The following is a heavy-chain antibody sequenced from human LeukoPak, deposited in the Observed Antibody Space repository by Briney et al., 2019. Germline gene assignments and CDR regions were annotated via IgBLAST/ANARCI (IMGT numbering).Heavy chain of an antibody. CDR2: ISDSGGNT. V-gene: IGHV3-23*01. CDR1: VITLSNYG. J-gene: IGHJ4*02. Sequence: GGSLRLSCAVSVITLSNYGMSWVRQAPGKGLEGVAGISDSGGNTKYADSVKGRFTISRDNPKNTLSLQMNSLRAEDTAAYFCAKRGVVIRVILVGFNKEAYYFESWGQGALVTVSS. CDR3: AKRGVVIRVILVGFNKEAYYFES. D-gene: IGHD3/OR15-3a*01.